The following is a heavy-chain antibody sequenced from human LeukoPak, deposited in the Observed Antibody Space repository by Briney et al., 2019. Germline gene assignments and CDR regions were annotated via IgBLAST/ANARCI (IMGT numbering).Heavy chain of an antibody. CDR2: IDSGGST. CDR1: GFTASSNY. D-gene: IGHD3-16*01. V-gene: IGHV3-53*01. Sequence: GGSLRLSCAASGFTASSNYMSWVRQAPGKGLEWVSLIDSGGSTYYADSVKGRFTISRDNSKNTLYLQMNSLRGEDTAVYYCARDSLWGQFDYWGQGTLVTVSS. J-gene: IGHJ4*02. CDR3: ARDSLWGQFDY.